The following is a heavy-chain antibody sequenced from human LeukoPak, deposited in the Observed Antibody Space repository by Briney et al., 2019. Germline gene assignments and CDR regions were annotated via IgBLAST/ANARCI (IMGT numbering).Heavy chain of an antibody. Sequence: SETLSLTCTVSGGSISSSSYYWGWIRQPPGKGLEWIGSIYYSGSTYYNPSLKSRVTISVDTSKNQFSLKLSSVTAADTAVYYCARIPIVVVVAATHYYYYYMDVWGKGTTVTISS. CDR1: GGSISSSSYY. CDR2: IYYSGST. V-gene: IGHV4-39*01. CDR3: ARIPIVVVVAATHYYYYYMDV. D-gene: IGHD2-15*01. J-gene: IGHJ6*03.